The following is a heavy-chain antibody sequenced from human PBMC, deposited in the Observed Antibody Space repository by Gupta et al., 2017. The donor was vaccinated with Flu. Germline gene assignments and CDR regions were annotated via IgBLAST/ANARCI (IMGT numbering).Heavy chain of an antibody. D-gene: IGHD6-19*01. CDR2: ISSSGGST. Sequence: EVQLLESGGGLVQPGGSLRLSCVAASTFTFSSYAMNWVRQAPGKGLECVSIISSSGGSTNYADSVKGRFTISRDNSKNTLYLQMNSLRVEDTAVYYCANGGWYSGMAIHYWGQGTLVTVSS. CDR3: ANGGWYSGMAIHY. V-gene: IGHV3-23*01. J-gene: IGHJ4*02. CDR1: TFTFSSYA.